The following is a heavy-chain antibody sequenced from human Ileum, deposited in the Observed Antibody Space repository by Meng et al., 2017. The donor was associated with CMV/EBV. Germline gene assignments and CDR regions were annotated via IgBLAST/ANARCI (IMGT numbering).Heavy chain of an antibody. D-gene: IGHD6-19*01. V-gene: IGHV1-18*04. CDR2: VNPNNGDT. Sequence: QFHMVQSGPEVRKPGASIKVSCKTSGYVFANDLISWVRQAPGQGLECMGWVNPNNGDTKYAQKFQGRVAMTTDTSTSTAYMELRSLTSDDTAAYYCARHGYYSTGWSFWGQGTLVTVSS. J-gene: IGHJ4*02. CDR3: ARHGYYSTGWSF. CDR1: GYVFANDL.